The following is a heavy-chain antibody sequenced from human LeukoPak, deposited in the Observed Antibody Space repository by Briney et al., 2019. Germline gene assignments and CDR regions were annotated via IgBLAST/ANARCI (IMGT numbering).Heavy chain of an antibody. V-gene: IGHV3-43*02. J-gene: IGHJ3*01. CDR2: ISGGGGST. D-gene: IGHD3-22*01. CDR1: GFTFDDYA. Sequence: GGSLRLSCAASGFTFDDYAMHWVRQAPGKGLEWVSLISGGGGSTYYADSVKGRFTISRDSSKNSLYLQMNSLRTEDTALYYCAKDPYYYDSSGPYGDAFDVWGQGTMVTVSS. CDR3: AKDPYYYDSSGPYGDAFDV.